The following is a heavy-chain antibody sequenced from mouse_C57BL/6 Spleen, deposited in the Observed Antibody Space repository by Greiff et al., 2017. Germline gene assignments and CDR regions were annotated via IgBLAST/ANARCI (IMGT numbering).Heavy chain of an antibody. CDR2: IYPGSGST. J-gene: IGHJ2*01. D-gene: IGHD1-1*01. Sequence: VQLQQPGAELVKPGASVKMSCKASGYTFTSYWITWVKQRPGQGLEWIGDIYPGSGSTNYNEKFKSKATLTVDTSSSTAYMQLSSLTSEDSAVYYCARQALITTVSSHVEDYWGQGTTLTVSS. CDR1: GYTFTSYW. CDR3: ARQALITTVSSHVEDY. V-gene: IGHV1-55*01.